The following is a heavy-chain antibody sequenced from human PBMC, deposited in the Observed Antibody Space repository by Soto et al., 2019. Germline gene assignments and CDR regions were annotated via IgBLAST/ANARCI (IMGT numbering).Heavy chain of an antibody. J-gene: IGHJ4*02. CDR2: IKSKADGGTT. V-gene: IGHV3-15*01. Sequence: EVQLVESGGDLVKPGGSLRLSCAASEFTFANAWISWVRQAPGKGLEWVGRIKSKADGGTTDYAAPVKGRFTISRDESQNTLYLQMNSLKTEDTAVYYCWGAGPGGWGQGTLVTVSS. D-gene: IGHD3-16*01. CDR3: WGAGPGG. CDR1: EFTFANAW.